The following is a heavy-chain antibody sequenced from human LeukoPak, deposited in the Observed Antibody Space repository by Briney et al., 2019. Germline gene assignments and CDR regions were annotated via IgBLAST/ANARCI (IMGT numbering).Heavy chain of an antibody. J-gene: IGHJ6*02. CDR2: ISAYNGNT. Sequence: ASVKVSCKASGYTFTSYGISWVRQAPGQGLEWMGWISAYNGNTNYAQKLQGRVTMTTDTSTSTAYMELRSLRSDDTAVYYCARDDPGYYYYHGMDVWGQGTTVTVSS. V-gene: IGHV1-18*01. CDR1: GYTFTSYG. CDR3: ARDDPGYYYYHGMDV.